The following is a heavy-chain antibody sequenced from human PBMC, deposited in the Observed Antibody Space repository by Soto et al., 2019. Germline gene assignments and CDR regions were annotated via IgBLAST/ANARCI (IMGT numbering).Heavy chain of an antibody. D-gene: IGHD4-17*01. J-gene: IGHJ4*02. CDR3: TREGSGDYYFDY. CDR2: IRSKAYGGTT. CDR1: GFTFGDYA. Sequence: GESLKISCTASGFTFGDYAMSWVRQAPGKGLEWVGFIRSKAYGGTTEYAASVKGRFTISRDDSKSIAYLQMNSLKTEDTAVYYCTREGSGDYYFDYWGQGTLVTVSS. V-gene: IGHV3-49*04.